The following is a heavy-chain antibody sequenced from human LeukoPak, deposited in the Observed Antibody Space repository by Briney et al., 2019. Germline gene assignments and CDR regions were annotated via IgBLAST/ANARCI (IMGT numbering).Heavy chain of an antibody. V-gene: IGHV4-59*01. J-gene: IGHJ4*02. CDR3: TRGGGWLTDF. CDR1: GDSISGYY. CDR2: VHYTGRT. Sequence: SETLSLTCTVSGDSISGYYWSWIRQPPGKGPEWIGNVHYTGRTTYNPSLRGRVTMSVDTSKDRFSLNLSSVTAADTAVYFCTRGGGWLTDFWGQGTLITVSS. D-gene: IGHD6-19*01.